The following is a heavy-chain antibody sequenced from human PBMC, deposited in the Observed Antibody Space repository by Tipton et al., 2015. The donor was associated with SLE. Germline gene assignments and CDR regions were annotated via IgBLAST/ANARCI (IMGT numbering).Heavy chain of an antibody. CDR3: ARQRLHQGGEYFDF. CDR1: GDSLRGSTYY. D-gene: IGHD3-10*01. J-gene: IGHJ4*02. CDR2: INHSGST. Sequence: GLVKPSETLSLTCVVSGDSLRGSTYYWSWIRQPPGTGPEWIGEINHSGSTNYNPSLKSRVTISVDTSRNQFSLRLTSVTAADTAVYSCARQRLHQGGEYFDFWGQGTLVTVSP. V-gene: IGHV4-39*07.